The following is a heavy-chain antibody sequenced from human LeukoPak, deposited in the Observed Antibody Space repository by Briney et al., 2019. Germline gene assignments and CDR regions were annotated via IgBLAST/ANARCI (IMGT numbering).Heavy chain of an antibody. D-gene: IGHD3-16*01. J-gene: IGHJ4*02. V-gene: IGHV3-30-3*01. CDR2: ISYDGNTI. CDR3: ARSGVLQKFDY. CDR1: EVTFRNYA. Sequence: PGGSLRLSCAASEVTFRNYAVHWVRQAPGKGLQWVAVISYDGNTIHYADSVKGRFIISRDTSKNTLYLQMNSLRAEDTAVYYCARSGVLQKFDYWGQGTLVTVSS.